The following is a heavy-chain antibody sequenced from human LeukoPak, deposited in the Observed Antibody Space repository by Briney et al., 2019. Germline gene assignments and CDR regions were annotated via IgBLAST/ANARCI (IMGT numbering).Heavy chain of an antibody. Sequence: GSSLRLSCTASRFLFSSYAMHWVRQARGKGLEWVTVKSYYGSNKYYAYSVTGRITISRVNSKNTLYLQMNSLIAEDTAVYYCASFPLWFTELFADYWGQGTLVTVSS. J-gene: IGHJ4*02. D-gene: IGHD3-10*01. CDR1: RFLFSSYA. CDR3: ASFPLWFTELFADY. CDR2: KSYYGSNK. V-gene: IGHV3-30-3*01.